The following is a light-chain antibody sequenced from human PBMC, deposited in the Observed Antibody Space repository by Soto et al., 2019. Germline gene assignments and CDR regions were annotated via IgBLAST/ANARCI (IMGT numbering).Light chain of an antibody. CDR3: QQYNNWPLT. CDR2: AAS. Sequence: EIVLTQSPGTLSLSPGERATLSCRASQSVSSSYLAWYQQKPGQAPRLLIYAASTRATGLPARFSGGGSGTEFTLTISSPQSEDFAVYSCQQYNNWPLTFGQGTKVDIK. CDR1: QSVSSSY. V-gene: IGKV3-15*01. J-gene: IGKJ1*01.